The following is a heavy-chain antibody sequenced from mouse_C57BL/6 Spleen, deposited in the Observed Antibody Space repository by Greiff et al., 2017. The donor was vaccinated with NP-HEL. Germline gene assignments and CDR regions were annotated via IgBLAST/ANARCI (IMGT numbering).Heavy chain of an antibody. CDR2: INPNYGTT. D-gene: IGHD2-5*01. V-gene: IGHV1-39*01. CDR1: GYSFTDYN. CDR3: ASSYYSNSYWYCDV. J-gene: IGHJ1*03. Sequence: VQLQQSGPELVKPGASVKISCKASGYSFTDYNMNWVKQSNGKSLEWIGVINPNYGTTSYNQKFKGKATLTVDQSSSTAYMQLNSLTSEDSAVYYCASSYYSNSYWYCDVWGTGTTVTVSS.